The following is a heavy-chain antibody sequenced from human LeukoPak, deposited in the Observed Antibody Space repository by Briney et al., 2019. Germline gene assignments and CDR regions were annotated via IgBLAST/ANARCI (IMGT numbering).Heavy chain of an antibody. CDR3: ARAGVAVALRYYYYYMDV. V-gene: IGHV6-1*01. CDR1: GDSVSSNSAA. Sequence: SQTLSLTCAISGDSVSSNSAAWNWIRQSPSRGLEWLGRTYYRSKRYNDYAVSVKSRITINPDTSKNQFSLQLNSVTPEDTAVYYCARAGVAVALRYYYYYMDVWGKGTTVTISS. J-gene: IGHJ6*03. CDR2: TYYRSKRYN. D-gene: IGHD6-19*01.